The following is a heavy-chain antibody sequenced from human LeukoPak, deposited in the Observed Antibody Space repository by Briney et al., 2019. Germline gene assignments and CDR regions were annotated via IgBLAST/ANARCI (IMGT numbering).Heavy chain of an antibody. CDR3: ARPFRARLLWFGELAPH. D-gene: IGHD3-10*01. CDR1: GGSFSGYY. CDR2: INHSGST. V-gene: IGHV4-34*01. J-gene: IGHJ4*02. Sequence: PSETLSLTCAVYGGSFSGYYWSWIRQPPGKGLEWIGEINHSGSTNYNPSLKSRVTISVDTSKNQFSLKLSSVTAADTAVYYCARPFRARLLWFGELAPHWGQGTLVTVSS.